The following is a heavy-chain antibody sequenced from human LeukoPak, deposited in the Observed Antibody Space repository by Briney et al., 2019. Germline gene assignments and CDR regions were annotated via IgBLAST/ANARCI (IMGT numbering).Heavy chain of an antibody. CDR2: IKQDGSEK. CDR1: GFTFSSYW. D-gene: IGHD3-3*01. Sequence: GGSLRLSCAASGFTFSSYWMSWVRQAPGKGLEWVANIKQDGSEKYYVDSVKGRFTISRDNAKNSLYLQMNSLRAEDTAVYYCARVGDGRGGSGPSLDYWGQGTLVTVSS. V-gene: IGHV3-7*01. J-gene: IGHJ4*02. CDR3: ARVGDGRGGSGPSLDY.